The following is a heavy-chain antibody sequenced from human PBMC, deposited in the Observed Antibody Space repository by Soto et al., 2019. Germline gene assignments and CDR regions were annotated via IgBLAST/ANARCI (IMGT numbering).Heavy chain of an antibody. J-gene: IGHJ4*02. D-gene: IGHD3-22*01. Sequence: EVQLLESGGGLVQPGGSLRLSCAASGFTLSNYGMNWVRQAPGKGLEWVSGISGSDGSTYYADSVKGRFTISRDTAKNTRYLQMNTVRAEDSTVYYCAKDTYYDWGEGPLVTFSS. V-gene: IGHV3-23*01. CDR3: AKDTYYD. CDR2: ISGSDGST. CDR1: GFTLSNYG.